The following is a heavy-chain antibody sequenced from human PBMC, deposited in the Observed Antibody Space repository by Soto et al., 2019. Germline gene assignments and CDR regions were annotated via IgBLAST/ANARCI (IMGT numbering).Heavy chain of an antibody. Sequence: SVKVSCKASGGTFSSYAISWVRQAPGQGLEWMGGIIPIFGTANYAQKFQGRVTITADESTSTAYMELSSLRSEDTAVYYCARESGGYYYDSSGYYYYYGMDVWGQGTTVTVSS. V-gene: IGHV1-69*13. CDR1: GGTFSSYA. D-gene: IGHD3-22*01. CDR2: IIPIFGTA. CDR3: ARESGGYYYDSSGYYYYYGMDV. J-gene: IGHJ6*02.